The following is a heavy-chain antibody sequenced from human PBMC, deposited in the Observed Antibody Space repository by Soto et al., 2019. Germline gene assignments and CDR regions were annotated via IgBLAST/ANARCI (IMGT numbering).Heavy chain of an antibody. D-gene: IGHD2-15*01. V-gene: IGHV4-59*08. Sequence: SETLSLTCTVSGGSISSYYWSWIRQPPGKGLEWIGYIYYSGSTSYNPSLKSRVTISVDASKNQFSLKLSSVTAADTAVYYCARRWGRSFDYWGQGTLVTVSS. J-gene: IGHJ4*02. CDR2: IYYSGST. CDR1: GGSISSYY. CDR3: ARRWGRSFDY.